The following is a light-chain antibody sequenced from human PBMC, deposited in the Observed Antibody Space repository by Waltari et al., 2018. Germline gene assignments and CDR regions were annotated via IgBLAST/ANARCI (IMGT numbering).Light chain of an antibody. CDR3: SSRDIRGIQLL. V-gene: IGLV3-19*01. CDR1: SLNSDY. J-gene: IGLJ3*02. Sequence: SSELTQDPAVSVALGQTVRHTCQGESLNSDYASWYQQRAGQAPLLVIYGKNKRPSGIPDRFSGSSLGDTSSLTITAARAEDEADYYCSSRDIRGIQLLFGGGTKLTVL. CDR2: GKN.